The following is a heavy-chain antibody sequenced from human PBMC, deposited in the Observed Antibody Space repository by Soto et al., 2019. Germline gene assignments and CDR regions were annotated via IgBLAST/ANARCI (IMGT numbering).Heavy chain of an antibody. CDR3: ARLLYDSSGYSPG. V-gene: IGHV4-59*08. Sequence: LDTLSLTCTVSGGSMISYYWCWIRQPPGKGLEWIGIIYYSGSTYYNPSLKSRVTISVDTSKNQFSLKLSSVTAADTAVYYCARLLYDSSGYSPGWGQGTLVTVSS. CDR1: GGSMISYY. D-gene: IGHD3-22*01. CDR2: IYYSGST. J-gene: IGHJ4*02.